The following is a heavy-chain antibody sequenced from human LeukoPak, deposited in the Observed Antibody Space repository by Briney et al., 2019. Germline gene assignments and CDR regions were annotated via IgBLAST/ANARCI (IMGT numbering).Heavy chain of an antibody. V-gene: IGHV3-15*01. CDR1: GFTSTNAW. CDR3: QGGRF. D-gene: IGHD1-26*01. J-gene: IGHJ4*02. Sequence: RPGGSLRLSCSASGFTSTNAWMSWVRQAPGKGLEWVGRIKSKTDGGTTDYAAPVKGRFSISRDDSKNTLYLQMNSLKSEDTAVYYCQGGRFWGQGTLVTVSS. CDR2: IKSKTDGGTT.